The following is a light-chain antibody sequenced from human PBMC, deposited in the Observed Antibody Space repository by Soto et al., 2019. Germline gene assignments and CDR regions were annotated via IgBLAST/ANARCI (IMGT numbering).Light chain of an antibody. V-gene: IGKV3-15*01. CDR1: QSISDN. CDR3: QQYKSWPPLT. J-gene: IGKJ4*01. Sequence: DIVMTQSPAILSVSLGEGATLSCLASQSISDNLAWYQQRSGQAPRLLIYGASTRATGVPARFSGSGSGTEFTLTISSLQSDDFAIYYCQQYKSWPPLTFGGGTKVE. CDR2: GAS.